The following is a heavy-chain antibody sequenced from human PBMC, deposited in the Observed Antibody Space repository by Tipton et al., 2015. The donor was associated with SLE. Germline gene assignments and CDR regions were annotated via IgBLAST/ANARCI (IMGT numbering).Heavy chain of an antibody. Sequence: TLSLTCTVSGGSINDSPYYWGWIRQSPGKGLEWIGSVYYRGNTYYNPSLKSRVTMSLDRSNNQFSLRLSSVTAADTAVYYCMSLSNSGSRGHYMAVWGKGTTVTVSS. CDR2: VYYRGNT. V-gene: IGHV4-39*07. CDR3: MSLSNSGSRGHYMAV. J-gene: IGHJ6*03. D-gene: IGHD3-10*01. CDR1: GGSINDSPYY.